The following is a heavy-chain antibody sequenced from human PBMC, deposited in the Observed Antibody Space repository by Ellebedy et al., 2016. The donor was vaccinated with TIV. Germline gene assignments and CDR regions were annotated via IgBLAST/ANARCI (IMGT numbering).Heavy chain of an antibody. J-gene: IGHJ4*02. CDR3: AKDRTSIPAANDY. V-gene: IGHV3-48*03. D-gene: IGHD6-13*01. CDR1: GFTFSSYE. CDR2: ISSSGSTI. Sequence: GGSLRLSCAASGFTFSSYEMNWVRQAPGKGLEWVSYISSSGSTIYYADSVKGRFTISRDDAKNSLYLQMNGLRAEDTAVYYCAKDRTSIPAANDYWGQGTLVAVSS.